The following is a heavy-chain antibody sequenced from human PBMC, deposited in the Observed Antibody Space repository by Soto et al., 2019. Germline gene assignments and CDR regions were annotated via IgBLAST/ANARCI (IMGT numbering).Heavy chain of an antibody. D-gene: IGHD3-16*01. J-gene: IGHJ4*02. CDR2: VEHDGSDT. CDR1: GFTLRSYW. V-gene: IGHV3-7*04. CDR3: ARGTRHYYYAQVGY. Sequence: LRLSCGASGFTLRSYWISWLRQAPGRALECVSNVEHDGSDTFYVDSVTGRFTISRENSNNTVDRQMDRVGVEDTAVYYCARGTRHYYYAQVGYWGLGALVTVFS.